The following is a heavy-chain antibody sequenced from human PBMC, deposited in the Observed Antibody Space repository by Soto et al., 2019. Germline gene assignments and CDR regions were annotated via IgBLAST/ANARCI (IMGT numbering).Heavy chain of an antibody. V-gene: IGHV3-23*01. CDR2: ISGSGGST. Sequence: PGGSLRLSXAASGFTFSSYAMSWVRQAPGKGLEWVSAISGSGGSTYYADSVKGRFTISRDNSKNTLYLQMNSLRAEDTAVYYCAKAVTAASGYCSGGSCPLPYYYYGMDVWGQGTTVTVS. CDR1: GFTFSSYA. CDR3: AKAVTAASGYCSGGSCPLPYYYYGMDV. J-gene: IGHJ6*02. D-gene: IGHD2-15*01.